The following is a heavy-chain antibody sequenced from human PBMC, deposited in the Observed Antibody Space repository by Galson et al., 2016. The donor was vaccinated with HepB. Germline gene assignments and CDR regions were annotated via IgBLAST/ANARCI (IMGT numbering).Heavy chain of an antibody. J-gene: IGHJ4*02. CDR2: ISSTSRTV. CDR1: GFTFSNYN. D-gene: IGHD3-16*01. Sequence: SLRLSCAASGFTFSNYNINWVRQAPGKGLEWLSYISSTSRTVFYADSVQGRFTISRDSATNSVYLQMNSLRTEDTAVYYCARGGGFTAWGHDYWGQGTLVTVSS. CDR3: ARGGGFTAWGHDY. V-gene: IGHV3-48*01.